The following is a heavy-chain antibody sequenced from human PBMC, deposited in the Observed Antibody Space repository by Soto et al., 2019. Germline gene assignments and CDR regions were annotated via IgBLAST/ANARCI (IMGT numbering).Heavy chain of an antibody. Sequence: QVQLQESGPGLVKPSQTLSLTCTVSGGSISSGGYYWSWIRQHPGKGLEWIGYIYYSGSTYYNPSLKSRVNISLGTAKNPFPQTLSSVTAADTAVYHGARSFGVAAAGPFDYWGQGTLVTVS. CDR2: IYYSGST. V-gene: IGHV4-31*03. J-gene: IGHJ4*02. CDR3: ARSFGVAAAGPFDY. D-gene: IGHD6-13*01. CDR1: GGSISSGGYY.